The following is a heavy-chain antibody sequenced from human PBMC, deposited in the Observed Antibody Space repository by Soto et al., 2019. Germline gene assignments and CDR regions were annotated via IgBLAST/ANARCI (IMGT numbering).Heavy chain of an antibody. Sequence: ASVKVSCKASGGTFSSYAISWVRQAPGQGLEWMGVIIPIFGTANYAQKFQGRVTITADKSTSTAYMELSSLRSEDTAVYYCARNDWDFYYGMDVWGQGTTVTVSS. J-gene: IGHJ6*02. CDR3: ARNDWDFYYGMDV. D-gene: IGHD1-1*01. CDR2: IIPIFGTA. V-gene: IGHV1-69*06. CDR1: GGTFSSYA.